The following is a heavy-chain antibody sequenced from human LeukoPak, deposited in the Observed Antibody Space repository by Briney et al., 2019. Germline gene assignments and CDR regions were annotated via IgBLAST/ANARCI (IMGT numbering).Heavy chain of an antibody. V-gene: IGHV3-23*01. CDR2: FVGGDTT. CDR1: GFTFNNYA. J-gene: IGHJ4*02. D-gene: IGHD3-3*01. CDR3: AKQARYSNFWSGYLYYFDS. Sequence: GGSLRLSCAASGFTFNNYAASWVRQAPGKGLEWVSAFVGGDTTYYADSVKGRFTISRDNSRNTLYLQMNTLRAEDMAVYYCAKQARYSNFWSGYLYYFDSWGQGTLVTVSS.